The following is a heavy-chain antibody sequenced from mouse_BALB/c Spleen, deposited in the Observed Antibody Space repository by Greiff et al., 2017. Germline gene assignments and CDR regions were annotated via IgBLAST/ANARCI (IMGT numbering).Heavy chain of an antibody. Sequence: VMLVESGPGLVAPSQSLSITCTVSGFSLTSYGVHWVRQPPGKGLEWLGVIWAGGSTNYNSALMSRLSISKDNSKSQVFLKMNSLQTDDTAMYYCARDRAYGNLFAYWGQGTLVTVSA. CDR3: ARDRAYGNLFAY. J-gene: IGHJ3*01. D-gene: IGHD2-1*01. CDR1: GFSLTSYG. V-gene: IGHV2-9*02. CDR2: IWAGGST.